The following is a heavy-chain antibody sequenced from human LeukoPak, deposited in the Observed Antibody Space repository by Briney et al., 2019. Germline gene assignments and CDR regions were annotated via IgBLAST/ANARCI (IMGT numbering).Heavy chain of an antibody. J-gene: IGHJ3*02. CDR3: ASWKVVVSNGGSDI. V-gene: IGHV3-30*04. CDR2: ISYDGSNK. CDR1: GFTFSSYA. Sequence: PGGSLRLSCAASGFTFSSYAMHWVRQAPGKGLEWVALISYDGSNKYYADSVKGRFTISRDNAKNSLSLQMDSLRAEDTAVYYCASWKVVVSNGGSDIWGQGTMVTVSS. D-gene: IGHD3-22*01.